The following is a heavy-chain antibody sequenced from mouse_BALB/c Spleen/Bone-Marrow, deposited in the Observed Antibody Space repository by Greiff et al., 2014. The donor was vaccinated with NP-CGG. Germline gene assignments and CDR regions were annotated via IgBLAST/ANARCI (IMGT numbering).Heavy chain of an antibody. V-gene: IGHV14-4*02. J-gene: IGHJ2*01. D-gene: IGHD2-1*01. CDR3: NVWDGNYFFDY. Sequence: VQLQQSGAELVRSGASVKLSCTASGFNIKDYYMHWVKQRPEQGLEWIGWIDPENGDTEYAPKFQCKATMTADTSSNTAYLQLSSLTSEDTAVYYCNVWDGNYFFDYWGQGTTLTVSS. CDR1: GFNIKDYY. CDR2: IDPENGDT.